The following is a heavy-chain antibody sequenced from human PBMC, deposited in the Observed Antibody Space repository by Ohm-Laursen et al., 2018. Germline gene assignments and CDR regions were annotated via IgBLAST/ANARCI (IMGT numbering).Heavy chain of an antibody. J-gene: IGHJ6*02. CDR2: MNPNSGNT. V-gene: IGHV1-8*01. CDR3: ARGTTVTTTNYYYGMDV. Sequence: GASVKVSCKASGYTFTSYDINWVRQATGQGLEWMGWMNPNSGNTGYAQKFQGRVTMTRDTSISTAYMELSRLRSDDTAVYYCARGTTVTTTNYYYGMDVWGQGTTVTVSS. CDR1: GYTFTSYD. D-gene: IGHD4-17*01.